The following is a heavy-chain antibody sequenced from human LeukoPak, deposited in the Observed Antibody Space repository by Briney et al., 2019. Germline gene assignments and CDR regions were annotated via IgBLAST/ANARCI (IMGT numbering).Heavy chain of an antibody. Sequence: GGSLRLSCAASGFTVSSNYMSWARQAPGKGLEWVSVIYSGGSTYYADSVKGRFTISRDNSKNTLYLQMNSLRAEDTAVYYCARVMGCSGGSCYYGSFDYWGQGTLVTVSS. CDR3: ARVMGCSGGSCYYGSFDY. CDR2: IYSGGST. D-gene: IGHD2-15*01. CDR1: GFTVSSNY. J-gene: IGHJ4*02. V-gene: IGHV3-53*01.